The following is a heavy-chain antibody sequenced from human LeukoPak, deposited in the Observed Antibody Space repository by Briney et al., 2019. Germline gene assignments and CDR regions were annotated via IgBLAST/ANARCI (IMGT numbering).Heavy chain of an antibody. CDR3: ASLSSGSQKGGAFDI. Sequence: SVKVSCKASGGTFSSYAISWVRQAPGQGLEWMGGIIPIFGTANYAQKFQGRVTITADESTSTAYMELSSLRSEDTAVYYCASLSSGSQKGGAFDIWGQGTMVTVSS. CDR2: IIPIFGTA. V-gene: IGHV1-69*01. CDR1: GGTFSSYA. D-gene: IGHD1-26*01. J-gene: IGHJ3*02.